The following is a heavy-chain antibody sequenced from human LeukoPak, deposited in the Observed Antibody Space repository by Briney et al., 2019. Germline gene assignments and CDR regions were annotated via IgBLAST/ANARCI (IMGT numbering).Heavy chain of an antibody. V-gene: IGHV4-34*01. CDR3: ARGLLRYFDWLGSKEY. J-gene: IGHJ4*02. CDR2: SNHSGST. CDR1: GGSFSGYY. Sequence: SETLSLTCAVYGGSFSGYYWSWIRQPPGKGLEWIGESNHSGSTNYNPSLKSRVTISVDTSKNQCSLKLSSVTAADTAVYYCARGLLRYFDWLGSKEYWGQGTLVTVSS. D-gene: IGHD3-9*01.